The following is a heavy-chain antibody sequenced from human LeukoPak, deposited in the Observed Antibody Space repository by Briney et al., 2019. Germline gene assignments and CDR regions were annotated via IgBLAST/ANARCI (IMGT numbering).Heavy chain of an antibody. CDR3: ARGGTTVTTVH. CDR2: IYYSGST. Sequence: PSETLSLTCTVSGGSISSSSYYWGWIRQPPGKGLEWIGSIYYSGSTYYNPSLKSRVTISVDTSKNQFSLKLSSVTAADTAVYYCARGGTTVTTVHWGQGTLITVSS. J-gene: IGHJ4*02. V-gene: IGHV4-39*07. CDR1: GGSISSSSYY. D-gene: IGHD4-11*01.